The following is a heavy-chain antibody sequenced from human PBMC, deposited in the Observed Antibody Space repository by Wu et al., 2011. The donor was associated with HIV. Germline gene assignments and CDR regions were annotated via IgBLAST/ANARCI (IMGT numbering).Heavy chain of an antibody. CDR1: GGTFNNYA. Sequence: QVQMEQSGAEVKKPGSSVKVSCKASGGTFNNYAMSWVRQAPGQGLEWMGRFIPVFDTANYAQKFQGRVTITADESTSTAYMELSSLRSEDTAVYYCARGDIVVVDEAFDIWGQGTMVTVSS. J-gene: IGHJ3*02. D-gene: IGHD2-2*01. V-gene: IGHV1-69*18. CDR2: FIPVFDTA. CDR3: ARGDIVVVDEAFDI.